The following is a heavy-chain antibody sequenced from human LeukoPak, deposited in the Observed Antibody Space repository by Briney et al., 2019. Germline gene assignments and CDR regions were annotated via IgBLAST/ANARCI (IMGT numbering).Heavy chain of an antibody. D-gene: IGHD1-14*01. V-gene: IGHV3-7*01. Sequence: GGSLRLSCAASGFTFSTYWMSWVRQAPGKGLEWVANIKKDGSDKYYVDSVKGRFIVSRDNAMNSLDLQMNSLRGEDTAVYYCLQYNSGNTWGQGTLVTVSS. CDR3: LQYNSGNT. CDR2: IKKDGSDK. J-gene: IGHJ5*02. CDR1: GFTFSTYW.